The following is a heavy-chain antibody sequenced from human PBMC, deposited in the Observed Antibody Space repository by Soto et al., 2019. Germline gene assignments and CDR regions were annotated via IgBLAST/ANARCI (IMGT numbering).Heavy chain of an antibody. Sequence: QVQLQESGPRLVKPSQTLSLTCTVSDGSISSGAYSWSWIRQTPEKGLQWIGHIYNSGSTSDTYNNPSLNSRLTISIDLSENQFSLNLNSVTAADTAVYYCARGPSGDKVDYWGQGTLVTVSS. D-gene: IGHD7-27*01. CDR2: IYNSGSTSDT. J-gene: IGHJ4*02. CDR3: ARGPSGDKVDY. V-gene: IGHV4-30-4*01. CDR1: DGSISSGAYS.